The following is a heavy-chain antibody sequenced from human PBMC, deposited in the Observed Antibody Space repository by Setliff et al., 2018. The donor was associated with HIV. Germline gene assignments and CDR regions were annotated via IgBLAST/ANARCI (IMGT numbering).Heavy chain of an antibody. CDR3: ASFFVTTVTNQDY. Sequence: SETLSLTCTVYGGSFSNYYTNWIRQPPGKGLEWIGELSPIGTTRSNPSLQSRVTISLDTSNNQFSLKLTSVTAADTAMYYCASFFVTTVTNQDYWGQGTPVTVSS. J-gene: IGHJ4*02. CDR2: LSPIGTT. D-gene: IGHD4-17*01. CDR1: GGSFSNYY. V-gene: IGHV4-34*01.